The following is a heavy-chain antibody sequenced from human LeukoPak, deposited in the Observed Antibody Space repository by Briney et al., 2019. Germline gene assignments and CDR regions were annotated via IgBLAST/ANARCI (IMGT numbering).Heavy chain of an antibody. D-gene: IGHD3-10*01. V-gene: IGHV1-46*01. CDR3: ARAYCSGNYFHFDY. Sequence: ASVKVSCKASGYTFTNYYMHWVRQAPGQGLEWMGIINPSGGSASYAQKFQGRITMTGDTSTSTVYMELSSLRSEDTALYYCARAYCSGNYFHFDYWGQGTLVTVSS. CDR1: GYTFTNYY. CDR2: INPSGGSA. J-gene: IGHJ4*02.